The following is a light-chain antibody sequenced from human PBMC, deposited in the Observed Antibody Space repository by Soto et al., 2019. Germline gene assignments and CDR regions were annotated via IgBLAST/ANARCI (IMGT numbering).Light chain of an antibody. J-gene: IGKJ3*01. V-gene: IGKV4-1*01. CDR2: WAS. CDR1: QSVLYSSNNKNY. Sequence: DIVMTQSPDSLAVSLGERATINCKSSQSVLYSSNNKNYLAWYQQKPGQPPKLLIYWASIRESGVPARFSGSGSGTDFTLTISSLQAEDVAVYYCQQYYSTPFTLGPGTKVDIK. CDR3: QQYYSTPFT.